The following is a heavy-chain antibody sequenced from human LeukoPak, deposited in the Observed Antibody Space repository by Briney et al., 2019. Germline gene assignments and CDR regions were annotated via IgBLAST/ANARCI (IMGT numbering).Heavy chain of an antibody. CDR2: ISGSGGST. J-gene: IGHJ2*01. CDR3: AKGPSSSWYYWYFDL. V-gene: IGHV3-23*01. CDR1: GFTFSSYA. D-gene: IGHD6-13*01. Sequence: EGSLRLSCAASGFTFSSYAMSWVRQAPGKGLEWVPAISGSGGSTYYADSVKGRFTISRDNSKNTLYLQMNSLRAEDTAVYYCAKGPSSSWYYWYFDLWGRGTLVTVSS.